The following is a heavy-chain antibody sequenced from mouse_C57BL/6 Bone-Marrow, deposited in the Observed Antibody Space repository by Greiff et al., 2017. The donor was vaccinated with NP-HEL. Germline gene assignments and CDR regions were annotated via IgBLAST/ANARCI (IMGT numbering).Heavy chain of an antibody. V-gene: IGHV1-55*01. CDR3: ARQIKIYYGSEFDY. CDR2: IYPGSGST. D-gene: IGHD1-1*01. J-gene: IGHJ2*01. CDR1: GYTFTSYW. Sequence: SGAELVKPGASVKMSCKASGYTFTSYWITWVKQRPGQGLEWIGDIYPGSGSTNYNEKFKSKATLTVDTSSSTAYMQLSSLTSEDSAVYYCARQIKIYYGSEFDYWGQGTTLTVSS.